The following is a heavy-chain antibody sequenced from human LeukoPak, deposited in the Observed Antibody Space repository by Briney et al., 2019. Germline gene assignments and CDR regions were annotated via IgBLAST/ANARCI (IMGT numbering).Heavy chain of an antibody. CDR1: GGTFSSYA. Sequence: SVKVSCKASGGTFSSYAISWVRQAPGQGLEWMGGIIPIFGTANYAQKFQGRVTITADESTSTAYMELSSLRSEDTAVYYCARLRVVAATRWFDPWGQGTLVTVSS. J-gene: IGHJ5*02. D-gene: IGHD2-15*01. V-gene: IGHV1-69*13. CDR3: ARLRVVAATRWFDP. CDR2: IIPIFGTA.